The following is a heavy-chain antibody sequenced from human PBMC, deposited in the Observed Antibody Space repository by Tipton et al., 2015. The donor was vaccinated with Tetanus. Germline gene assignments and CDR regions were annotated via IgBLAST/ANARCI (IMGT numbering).Heavy chain of an antibody. V-gene: IGHV4-39*02. J-gene: IGHJ4*02. CDR2: IHFGGDT. CDR3: SSGSGTAISED. Sequence: LTCTVSGASISNNFFYWGWIRQSPGRGLEWIGTIHFGGDTAYNPSLRSRVTISVDTSRNHVSLKMTSVTAADTALYYCSSGSGTAISEDWGQGTLVTVSS. D-gene: IGHD1-7*01. CDR1: GASISNNFFY.